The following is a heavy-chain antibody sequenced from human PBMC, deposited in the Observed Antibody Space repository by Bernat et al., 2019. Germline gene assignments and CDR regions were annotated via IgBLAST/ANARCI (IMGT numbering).Heavy chain of an antibody. CDR1: GGTFSSYA. Sequence: QGQLVQSGAEVKKPGSSVKVSCKASGGTFSSYAISWVRQAPGQGLEWMGGIIPIFGTANYAKKFQGRVTITADESTSTAYMELSSLRSEDTAVYYCAVLTTVTTFAYFDSWGQGTLVTVSS. V-gene: IGHV1-69*01. D-gene: IGHD4-17*01. J-gene: IGHJ4*02. CDR3: AVLTTVTTFAYFDS. CDR2: IIPIFGTA.